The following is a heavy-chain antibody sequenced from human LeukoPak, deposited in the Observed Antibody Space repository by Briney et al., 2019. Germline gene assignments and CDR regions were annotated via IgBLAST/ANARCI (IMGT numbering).Heavy chain of an antibody. CDR1: GGSFSGYY. V-gene: IGHV4-34*01. Sequence: SETLSLTCAVYGGSFSGYYWSRIRQPPGKGLEWIGEINHSGSTNHNPSLKSRFTISVDTSKNQFSLKLSSVTAADTAVYYCARAMGTSYGFWSGSYTVSYYYYMDVWGKGTTVAVS. D-gene: IGHD3-3*01. CDR2: INHSGST. CDR3: ARAMGTSYGFWSGSYTVSYYYYMDV. J-gene: IGHJ6*03.